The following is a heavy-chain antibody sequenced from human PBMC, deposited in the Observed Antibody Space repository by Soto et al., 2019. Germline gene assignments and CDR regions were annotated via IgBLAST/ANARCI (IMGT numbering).Heavy chain of an antibody. CDR1: GGSFIGYS. CDR2: INHSGST. J-gene: IGHJ5*02. Sequence: SETLSLTCAVYGGSFIGYSWSCFRQPPGKGLEWIAEINHSGSTNYNPSLKSRVTISVDTSKRQFSLKLSSVTAADTAVYYCARGGGAYGDYNNWFDPWGQGTLVTVSS. V-gene: IGHV4-34*01. D-gene: IGHD4-17*01. CDR3: ARGGGAYGDYNNWFDP.